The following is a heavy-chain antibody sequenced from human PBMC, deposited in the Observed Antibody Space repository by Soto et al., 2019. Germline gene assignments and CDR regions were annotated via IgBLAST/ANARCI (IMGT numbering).Heavy chain of an antibody. CDR1: GYTFTGYY. Sequence: ASVKVSCKASGYTFTGYYMHWVRQAPGQGLEWMGWINPNSGGTNYAQKFQGRVTITADKSTSTAYMELSSLRSEDTAVYYCASRPRWYDSSGYSGSDDAFDIWGQGTMVTVSS. J-gene: IGHJ3*02. V-gene: IGHV1-2*02. D-gene: IGHD3-22*01. CDR3: ASRPRWYDSSGYSGSDDAFDI. CDR2: INPNSGGT.